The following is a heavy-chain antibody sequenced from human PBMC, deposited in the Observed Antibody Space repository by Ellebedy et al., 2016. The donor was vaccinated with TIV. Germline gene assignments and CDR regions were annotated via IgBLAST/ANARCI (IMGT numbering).Heavy chain of an antibody. J-gene: IGHJ5*02. CDR2: IRQEGDVK. Sequence: PGGSLRLSCIASGFSFRSYWMAWVRQAPGKGLEWVADIRQEGDVKYYADSVKGRFTVSRDNAQNSLYLQMNSLRVEDTALYYCARRASYGDYAVQVNSWFDPWGQGTLVTVFS. CDR1: GFSFRSYW. CDR3: ARRASYGDYAVQVNSWFDP. D-gene: IGHD4-17*01. V-gene: IGHV3-7*01.